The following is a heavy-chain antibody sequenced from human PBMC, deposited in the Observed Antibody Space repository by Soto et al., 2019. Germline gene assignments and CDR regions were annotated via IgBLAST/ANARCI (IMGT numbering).Heavy chain of an antibody. Sequence: HSETLSLTCTVSGGSISSSSYYWSWIRQPPGKGLEWIGYIYYSGSTYYNPSLKSRVTISVDTSKNQFSLKLSSVTAADTAVYYCASHLGVVGPQREGMDVWGQGTTVTVSS. J-gene: IGHJ6*02. CDR3: ASHLGVVGPQREGMDV. V-gene: IGHV4-30-4*01. CDR2: IYYSGST. D-gene: IGHD2-15*01. CDR1: GGSISSSSYY.